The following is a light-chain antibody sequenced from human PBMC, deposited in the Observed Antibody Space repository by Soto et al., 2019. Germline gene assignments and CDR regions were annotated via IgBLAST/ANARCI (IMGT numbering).Light chain of an antibody. CDR3: QVRTNWSIA. Sequence: EFVLTHSPATLSLSPWEMATLSCRASQSVSSYLAWYQQKPGQAPRLLIYDASNRATGIPARFSGTGSGTDFTLTINNLEPEDFAVYYCQVRTNWSIAFGRGTRLEIK. CDR2: DAS. J-gene: IGKJ5*01. CDR1: QSVSSY. V-gene: IGKV3-11*01.